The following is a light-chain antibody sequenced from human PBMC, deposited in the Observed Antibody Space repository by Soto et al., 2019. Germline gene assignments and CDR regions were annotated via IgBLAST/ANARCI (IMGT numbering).Light chain of an antibody. CDR2: EVN. V-gene: IGLV2-14*01. J-gene: IGLJ1*01. CDR3: KSYAGSNTYV. Sequence: QSALTQPASLSGSPGQSITISCTGTSSDIGAYDYVSWFQQHPGNAPKLMISEVNNRPSGVSNRFSGSKSGNTAYLTISGLQAADEADYFCKSYAGSNTYVFGSGTKVTVL. CDR1: SSDIGAYDY.